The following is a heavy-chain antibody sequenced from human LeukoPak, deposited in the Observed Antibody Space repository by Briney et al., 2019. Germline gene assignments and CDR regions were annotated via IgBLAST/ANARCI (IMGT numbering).Heavy chain of an antibody. CDR2: VNPSGGST. CDR1: GYTFTSHY. V-gene: IGHV1-46*01. CDR3: AREGRAWLVYVY. J-gene: IGHJ4*02. Sequence: ASVKVSCKASGYTFTSHYIHWVRQAPGQGLEWMGTVNPSGGSTRYAQKFQGRVTMTRDKSTSTVYMELSGLRSEDTAVYYCAREGRAWLVYVYWGQGTLVTVSS. D-gene: IGHD6-19*01.